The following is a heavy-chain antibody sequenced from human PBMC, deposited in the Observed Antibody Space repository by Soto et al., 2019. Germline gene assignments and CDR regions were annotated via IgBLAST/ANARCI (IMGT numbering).Heavy chain of an antibody. Sequence: SETLSLTCTVSGGSISSGGYYWSWIRQHPGKGLEWIGYIYYSGSTYYNPSLKSRVTISVDTSKNQFSLKLSSVTAADTAVYYCAYIAVAGHGGFDYWGQGTLVTVSS. J-gene: IGHJ4*02. CDR1: GGSISSGGYY. CDR3: AYIAVAGHGGFDY. D-gene: IGHD6-19*01. CDR2: IYYSGST. V-gene: IGHV4-31*03.